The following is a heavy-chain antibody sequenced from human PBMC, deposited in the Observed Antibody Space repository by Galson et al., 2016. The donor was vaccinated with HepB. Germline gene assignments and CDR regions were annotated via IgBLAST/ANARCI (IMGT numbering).Heavy chain of an antibody. Sequence: RSLRLSCAASGFTFGDYAMHWVRQAPGKGLEWVSGISWNSGNTGYVDSVKGRFTISRDNPKNSLYLQMNSLRAEDTALNYCAKAAQYCSRSSCRNWFDPWGQGTLVTVSS. V-gene: IGHV3-9*01. CDR3: AKAAQYCSRSSCRNWFDP. CDR1: GFTFGDYA. J-gene: IGHJ5*02. CDR2: ISWNSGNT. D-gene: IGHD2-2*01.